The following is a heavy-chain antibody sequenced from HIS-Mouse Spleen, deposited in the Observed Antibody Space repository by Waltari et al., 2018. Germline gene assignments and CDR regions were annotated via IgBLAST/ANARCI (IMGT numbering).Heavy chain of an antibody. D-gene: IGHD6-13*01. CDR1: GGSLRSSSYY. CDR2: IYYSGRT. V-gene: IGHV4-39*07. CDR3: AREIPYSSSWYDWYFDL. Sequence: QLQLQESGPRLVKPSETLSLTCTVSGGSLRSSSYYWGWIRQPPGKGLEWIGSIYYSGRTYYNPSLKSRVTISVDTSKNQFSLKLSSVTAADTAVYYCAREIPYSSSWYDWYFDLWGRGTLVTVSS. J-gene: IGHJ2*01.